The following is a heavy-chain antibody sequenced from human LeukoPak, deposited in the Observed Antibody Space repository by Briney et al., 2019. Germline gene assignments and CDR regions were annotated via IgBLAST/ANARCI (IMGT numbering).Heavy chain of an antibody. D-gene: IGHD2-15*01. J-gene: IGHJ5*02. V-gene: IGHV4-61*02. CDR3: ARVDGSCSGGSCPSGNWFDP. CDR2: FHTRGST. CDR1: RGSISSGNYY. Sequence: SETLSLTCTVSRGSISSGNYYWSWIRQPAGKGLEWVGRFHTRGSTNYNPSLKSRVIISVDTSKNQFSLKLNSVTAADTAVYYCARVDGSCSGGSCPSGNWFDPWGQGTLVTVSS.